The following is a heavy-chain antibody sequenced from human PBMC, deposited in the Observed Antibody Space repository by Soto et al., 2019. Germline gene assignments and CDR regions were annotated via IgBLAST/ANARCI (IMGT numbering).Heavy chain of an antibody. CDR2: ISGSGGST. J-gene: IGHJ4*02. V-gene: IGHV3-23*01. CDR1: GFTFSSYA. Sequence: LRLSCAASGFTFSSYAMSGVRQAPGKGLEWVSAISGSGGSTYYADSVKGRFTISRDNSKNTLYLQMNSLRAEDTAVYFCARTKDIVVVVAAIDYWGQGTLVTVSS. D-gene: IGHD2-15*01. CDR3: ARTKDIVVVVAAIDY.